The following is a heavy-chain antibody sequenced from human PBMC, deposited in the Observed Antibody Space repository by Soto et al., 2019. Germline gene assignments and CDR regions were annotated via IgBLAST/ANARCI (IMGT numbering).Heavy chain of an antibody. J-gene: IGHJ4*02. D-gene: IGHD6-19*01. Sequence: GGSLRLSCAASGFTFSSYAMNWVRQAPGKGLECVSTISGSGGTTYYADSVEGRFNISRDNSKNTLYLQMNSLRAEDTAVYYCAKGSGWYPRFDYWGQGTMVTVSS. CDR3: AKGSGWYPRFDY. CDR2: ISGSGGTT. V-gene: IGHV3-23*01. CDR1: GFTFSSYA.